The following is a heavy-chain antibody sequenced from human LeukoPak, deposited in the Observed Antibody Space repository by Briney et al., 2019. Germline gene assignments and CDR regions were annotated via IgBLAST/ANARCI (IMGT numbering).Heavy chain of an antibody. Sequence: ASVKVSCKASGYTFTSYGISWVRQAPGQGLEWMGWINPNSGGTNYAQKFQGRVTMTRDTSISTAYMELSRLRSDDTAVYYCARGIGGVVVAVRAPDYWGQGTLVTVSS. CDR3: ARGIGGVVVAVRAPDY. CDR2: INPNSGGT. CDR1: GYTFTSYG. J-gene: IGHJ4*02. D-gene: IGHD2-15*01. V-gene: IGHV1-2*02.